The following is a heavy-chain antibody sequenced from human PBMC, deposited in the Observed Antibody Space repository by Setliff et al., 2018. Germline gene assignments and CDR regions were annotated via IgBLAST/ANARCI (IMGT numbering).Heavy chain of an antibody. D-gene: IGHD6-6*01. CDR1: GYTLTELS. Sequence: ASVKVSCKVSGYTLTELSRHWVRQAPGKGLEWMGGFDPEDGETIYAQKFQGRVTMTEDTSTDTAYMELSSLRSEDTAVYYCARAEYTSSSLYYYMDVWGKGTTVTVSS. CDR2: FDPEDGET. J-gene: IGHJ6*03. V-gene: IGHV1-24*01. CDR3: ARAEYTSSSLYYYMDV.